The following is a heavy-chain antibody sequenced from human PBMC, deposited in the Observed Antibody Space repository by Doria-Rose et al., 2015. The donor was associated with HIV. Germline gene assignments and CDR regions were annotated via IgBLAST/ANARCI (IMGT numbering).Heavy chain of an antibody. J-gene: IGHJ4*02. CDR1: GGSISHYY. CDR3: ARVLSGTYDY. CDR2: ICYTGST. V-gene: IGHV4-59*01. D-gene: IGHD1-26*01. Sequence: QVQLVESGPGLVKPSETLSLTCSVSGGSISHYYWSWIRQPPGKGLEYVGDICYTGSTNYSPSLKSRVSISIGTSKNKFSLRLSSVTAADTAVYYCARVLSGTYDYWGQGTLVTVSS.